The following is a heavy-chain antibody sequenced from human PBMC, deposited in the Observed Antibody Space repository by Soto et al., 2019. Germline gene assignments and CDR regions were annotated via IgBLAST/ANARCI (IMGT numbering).Heavy chain of an antibody. Sequence: QVQLQESGPGLVKPSQTLSLTCTVSGGSISSGDYYWSWIRQPPGKGLEWIGYIYYSGSTYYNPSLKSRVTISVDTSKNQFSLKLSSVTAADTAVYYCARVPYDFWSGYYTSHFPDAFDIWGQGTMVTVSS. CDR2: IYYSGST. CDR1: GGSISSGDYY. CDR3: ARVPYDFWSGYYTSHFPDAFDI. J-gene: IGHJ3*02. V-gene: IGHV4-30-4*01. D-gene: IGHD3-3*01.